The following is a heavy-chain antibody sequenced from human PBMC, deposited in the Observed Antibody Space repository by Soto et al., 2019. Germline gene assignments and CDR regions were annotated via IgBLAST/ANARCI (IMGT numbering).Heavy chain of an antibody. CDR2: ILDDGSDK. CDR3: ARDDDYGDNGLDY. V-gene: IGHV3-33*01. Sequence: QVQLVESGGGVVQPGRPLRPSCAAPGFSFSSYGRHWVGQAPGKGLGWVAVILDDGSDKDYTDAVKGRFTISRDNSKNTLYLEMNSLRAEDTAVYYCARDDDYGDNGLDYWGQGTLVTVSS. CDR1: GFSFSSYG. D-gene: IGHD4-17*01. J-gene: IGHJ4*02.